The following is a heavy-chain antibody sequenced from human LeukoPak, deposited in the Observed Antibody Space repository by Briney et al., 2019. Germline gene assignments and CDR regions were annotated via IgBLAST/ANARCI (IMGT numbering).Heavy chain of an antibody. CDR3: AKDSGELLYGDAFDI. CDR2: ISYDGSKK. J-gene: IGHJ3*02. D-gene: IGHD3-10*01. Sequence: PGRSLRLSCAASGFTFSRSGIHWVRQAPGKGLEWVAVISYDGSKKYYGDSVKSRFTISRDNSKNTLYLQMNSLRAEDTAVYYCAKDSGELLYGDAFDIWGLGTMVTVSS. CDR1: GFTFSRSG. V-gene: IGHV3-30*18.